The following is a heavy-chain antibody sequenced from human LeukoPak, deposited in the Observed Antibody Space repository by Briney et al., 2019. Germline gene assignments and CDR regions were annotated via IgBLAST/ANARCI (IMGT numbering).Heavy chain of an antibody. CDR3: ARANALYCSSTSCLFDY. CDR2: INPNSGGT. V-gene: IGHV1-2*02. Sequence: GASVKVSCKASGYTFTDYYIHWVRQAPGQGLEWIAWINPNSGGTYYAQNFHDRITLTRDTSISTAHMELSRLRSDDTAIYYCARANALYCSSTSCLFDYWGQGTLVTVSS. D-gene: IGHD2-2*01. CDR1: GYTFTDYY. J-gene: IGHJ4*02.